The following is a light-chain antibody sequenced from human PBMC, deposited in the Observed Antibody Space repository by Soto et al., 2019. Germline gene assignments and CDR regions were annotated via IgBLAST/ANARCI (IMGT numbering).Light chain of an antibody. CDR3: HQYYSFPWT. J-gene: IGKJ1*01. V-gene: IGKV1-5*01. CDR2: DAS. Sequence: DIQMTQSPSTLSASVGDRVTITCRASQSVRNGLAWYQQRPGQAPQLLIYDASSLQSGVPSRFSGSASGTDFTLIISSLQPDDFATYDCHQYYSFPWTFGRGTKVDI. CDR1: QSVRNG.